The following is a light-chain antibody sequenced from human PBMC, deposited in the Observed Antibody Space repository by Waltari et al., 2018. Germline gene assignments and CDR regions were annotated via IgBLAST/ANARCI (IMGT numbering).Light chain of an antibody. CDR1: QSVGTW. CDR2: MAS. Sequence: DIQMTQSPSTLSASVGDRVTISCRASQSVGTWLAWYQQKPDKAPKLLIYMASSLESGVPSRFSGSGSGTEFTLTISGLQPDDFATYFCQQYSSFSTFGQGTKV. CDR3: QQYSSFST. J-gene: IGKJ2*01. V-gene: IGKV1-5*03.